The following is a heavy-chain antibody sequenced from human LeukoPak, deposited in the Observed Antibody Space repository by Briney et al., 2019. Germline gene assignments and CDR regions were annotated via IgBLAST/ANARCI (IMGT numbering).Heavy chain of an antibody. Sequence: ASEPVSRKASGYTFTGYYMHWVRQAPGQGLEWMGWINPNSGGTNYAQKFQGRVTMTRDTSISTAYMELSRLRSDDTAVYYCARSTRYNWNDDYWGPGNLGTVSS. CDR1: GYTFTGYY. CDR2: INPNSGGT. J-gene: IGHJ4*03. D-gene: IGHD1-1*01. V-gene: IGHV1-2*02. CDR3: ARSTRYNWNDDY.